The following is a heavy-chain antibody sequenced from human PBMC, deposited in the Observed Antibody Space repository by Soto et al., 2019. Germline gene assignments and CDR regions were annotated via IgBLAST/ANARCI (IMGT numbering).Heavy chain of an antibody. CDR2: ISAYNGNT. Sequence: QVPLVQSGAEVKKPGASVKVSCKASGYTFTSYGINWVRQAPGQGLEWMGWISAYNGNTNYAQKLQGRVTMTTDTSTSTADMELRSLRSDDTAVYYCARVTGNAHMVRAPGLDYWGQGTLVTVSS. CDR3: ARVTGNAHMVRAPGLDY. D-gene: IGHD3-10*01. CDR1: GYTFTSYG. V-gene: IGHV1-18*01. J-gene: IGHJ4*02.